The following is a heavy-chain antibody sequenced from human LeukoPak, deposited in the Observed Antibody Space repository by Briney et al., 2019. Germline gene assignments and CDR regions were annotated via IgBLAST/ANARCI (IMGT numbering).Heavy chain of an antibody. Sequence: ASVKVSCKASGGTFSSYAISWVRQAPGQGLEWMGGIIPIFGTANYAQKFQGRVTITADESTSTAYMELSRLRSDDTAVYYCARLQTGLYSSSVVDYWGQGTLVTVSS. CDR3: ARLQTGLYSSSVVDY. CDR2: IIPIFGTA. CDR1: GGTFSSYA. D-gene: IGHD6-13*01. J-gene: IGHJ4*02. V-gene: IGHV1-69*13.